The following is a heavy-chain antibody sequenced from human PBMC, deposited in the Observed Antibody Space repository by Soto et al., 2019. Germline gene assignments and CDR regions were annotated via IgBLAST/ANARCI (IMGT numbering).Heavy chain of an antibody. CDR2: IRGSGINT. J-gene: IGHJ4*01. D-gene: IGHD5-12*01. V-gene: IGHV3-23*01. CDR1: GFTFSSSD. Sequence: PGGSLRLSCAASGFTFSSSDMHWVRQAPWKGLEWVSGIRGSGINTYYADSVKGRFTISRDNSRNTLHLQMNSLRAEDTAVYYCARKAVSITAYYFDYWGHGTLVTVYS. CDR3: ARKAVSITAYYFDY.